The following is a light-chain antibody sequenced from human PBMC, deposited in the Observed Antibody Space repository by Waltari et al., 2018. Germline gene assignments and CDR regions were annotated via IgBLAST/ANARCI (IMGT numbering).Light chain of an antibody. J-gene: IGKJ2*01. CDR3: QQYNEWPYT. V-gene: IGKV3-15*01. CDR1: KSVSNN. CDR2: AAS. Sequence: ETIMTQSPATLSVSPGERASLSCRASKSVSNNLAWYQRKPGQAPRLLIYAASSRGTGVPGRFSGGGSGTDFTLTISSLQSEDFAVYYCQQYNEWPYTFGQGTKVDIK.